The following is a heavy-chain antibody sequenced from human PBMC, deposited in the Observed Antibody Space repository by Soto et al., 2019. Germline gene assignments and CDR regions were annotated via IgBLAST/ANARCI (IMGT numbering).Heavy chain of an antibody. D-gene: IGHD5-12*01. CDR2: IYYSGST. J-gene: IGHJ4*02. CDR1: GGSISSGGYY. V-gene: IGHV4-31*03. Sequence: SETLSLTCTVSGGSISSGGYYWSWIRQHPGKGLEWIGYIYYSGSTYYNPSLKSRVTISVDTSKNQFSLKLSSVTAADTAVYYCASSRIRGYSGYDSGFDYWGQGTLVTVSS. CDR3: ASSRIRGYSGYDSGFDY.